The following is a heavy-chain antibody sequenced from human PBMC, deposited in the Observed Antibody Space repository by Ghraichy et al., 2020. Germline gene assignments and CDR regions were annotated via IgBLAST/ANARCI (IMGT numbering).Heavy chain of an antibody. CDR3: ARDLGSGWYFDY. CDR1: GFIFSGYW. D-gene: IGHD6-19*01. J-gene: IGHJ4*02. V-gene: IGHV3-7*01. Sequence: LSLTCAASGFIFSGYWMSWVRQAPGKGLEWVANIKKDGSEKYYMDSVKGRFTISRDNAKNSLYLQMNSLRAEDTAVYYCARDLGSGWYFDYWGQGTLVTVSS. CDR2: IKKDGSEK.